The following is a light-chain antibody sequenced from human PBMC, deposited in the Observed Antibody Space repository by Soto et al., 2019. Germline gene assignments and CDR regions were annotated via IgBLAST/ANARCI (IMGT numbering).Light chain of an antibody. CDR2: GAS. CDR3: QQYNNFPQT. J-gene: IGKJ1*01. V-gene: IGKV3-15*01. Sequence: IVMTQSPSSLSVSPGERATISCRASQSVSSYLAWYQQKPDKAPKLLIYGASTWPTGVPSRFSGSGSGTDFTLTISSLQPEDFAVYYCQQYNNFPQTFGQGTKVDIK. CDR1: QSVSSY.